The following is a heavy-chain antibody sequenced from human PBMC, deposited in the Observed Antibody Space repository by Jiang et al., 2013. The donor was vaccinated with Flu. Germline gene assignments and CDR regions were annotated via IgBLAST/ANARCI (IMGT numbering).Heavy chain of an antibody. CDR2: ISSSSSYI. D-gene: IGHD3-3*01. V-gene: IGHV3-21*01. CDR1: GFTFSSYS. Sequence: LESGGGLVKPGGSLRLSCAASGFTFSSYSMNWVRQAPGKGLEWVSSISSSSSYIYYADSVKGRFTISRDNAKNSLYLQMNSLRAEDTAVYYCARVNTPLWDYDFWSGPIMSYYYYGMDVWGKGTTVTVSS. CDR3: ARVNTPLWDYDFWSGPIMSYYYYGMDV. J-gene: IGHJ6*04.